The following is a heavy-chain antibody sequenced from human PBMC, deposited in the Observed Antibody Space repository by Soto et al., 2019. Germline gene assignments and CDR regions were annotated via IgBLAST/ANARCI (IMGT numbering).Heavy chain of an antibody. V-gene: IGHV4-34*01. D-gene: IGHD2-8*01. J-gene: IGHJ5*02. CDR1: GGSFSGYC. CDR2: INHSGST. Sequence: PSQTLCLTCAVYGGSFSGYCWRWIRQHQGKGLEWIGEINHSGSTNYNPSLKSRVTISVDTSKNQFSLKLSSVTAADTAVYYCARGPPLGYCTNGVCYKRWFDPWGQGTLDTVSS. CDR3: ARGPPLGYCTNGVCYKRWFDP.